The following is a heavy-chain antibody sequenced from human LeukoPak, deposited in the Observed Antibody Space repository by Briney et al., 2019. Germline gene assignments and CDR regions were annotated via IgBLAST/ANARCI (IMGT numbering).Heavy chain of an antibody. CDR2: IYYSGST. V-gene: IGHV4-59*01. Sequence: SETLSLTCTVSGGSISSYYWSWIRQPPGKGLEWIGYIYYSGSTNYNPSLKSRVTISVDTSKNQFSLKLSSVTAADTAVYYCARGPYSSGWFSGWFDPWGQGTLVTVSP. CDR1: GGSISSYY. CDR3: ARGPYSSGWFSGWFDP. D-gene: IGHD6-19*01. J-gene: IGHJ5*02.